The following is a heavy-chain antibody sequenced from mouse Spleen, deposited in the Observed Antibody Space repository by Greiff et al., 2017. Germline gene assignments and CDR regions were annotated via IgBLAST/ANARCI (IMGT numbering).Heavy chain of an antibody. Sequence: VKLVESGAELVRPGTSVKMSCKASGYTFTNYWIGWAKQRPGHGLEWIGDIYPGGGYTNYNEKFKGKATLTADKSSSTAYMQFSSLTSEDSAIYYCARSWTDAMDYWGQGTSVTVSS. CDR3: ARSWTDAMDY. CDR1: GYTFTNYW. V-gene: IGHV1-63*01. J-gene: IGHJ4*01. CDR2: IYPGGGYT.